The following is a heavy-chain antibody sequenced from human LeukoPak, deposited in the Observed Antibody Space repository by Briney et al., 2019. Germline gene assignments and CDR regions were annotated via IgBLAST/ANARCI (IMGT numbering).Heavy chain of an antibody. V-gene: IGHV4-39*07. D-gene: IGHD1-26*01. CDR1: GGSISSSSYY. J-gene: IGHJ4*02. Sequence: SETLSLTCTVSGGSISSSSYYWGWIRQPPGKGLEWIGSIYYSGSTYYNPSLKSRVTISVDTSKNQFSLNLSSVAAADTAVYYCARVNSGNYYEIDYWGQGTLVTVSS. CDR3: ARVNSGNYYEIDY. CDR2: IYYSGST.